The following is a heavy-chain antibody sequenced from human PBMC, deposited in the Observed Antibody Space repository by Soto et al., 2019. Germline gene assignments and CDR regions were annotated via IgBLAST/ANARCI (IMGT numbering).Heavy chain of an antibody. CDR1: GYSFTSYW. CDR3: TVRGVIPPSPYYYGTDV. J-gene: IGHJ6*02. D-gene: IGHD3-10*01. V-gene: IGHV5-10-1*01. Sequence: PGESLKISCKGSGYSFTSYWISWVRQMPGKGLEWMGRIDPSDSYTNYSPSFQGHVTISADKSISTAYLQWSSLKASDTAMYYCTVRGVIPPSPYYYGTDVWGQGTTVTVSS. CDR2: IDPSDSYT.